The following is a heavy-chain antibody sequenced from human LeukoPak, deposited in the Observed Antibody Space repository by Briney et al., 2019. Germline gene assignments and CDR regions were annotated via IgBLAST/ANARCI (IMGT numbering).Heavy chain of an antibody. V-gene: IGHV1-2*04. CDR1: GYTFTGYY. D-gene: IGHD2-2*01. CDR2: INPNSGGT. Sequence: ASVNVSCKASGYTFTGYYMHWVRQAPGQGLEWMGCINPNSGGTNYAQKFQGWVTMTRDTSISTAYMELSRLRSDDTAVYYCARQIVVVPDTDAFDIWGQGTMVTVSS. CDR3: ARQIVVVPDTDAFDI. J-gene: IGHJ3*02.